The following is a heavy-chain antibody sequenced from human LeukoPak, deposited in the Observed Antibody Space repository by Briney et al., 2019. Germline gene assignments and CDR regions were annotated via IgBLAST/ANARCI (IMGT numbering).Heavy chain of an antibody. V-gene: IGHV5-51*01. D-gene: IGHD4-17*01. Sequence: GESLKISCKGSGYSFTTSWSGWVRQMPGKGLEWMGIIYPGDSDTRYSPSFQGQVTISADKSISTAYLQWSSLKASDTAMYYCARNYGQILDYWGQGTLVIVSS. CDR1: GYSFTTSW. J-gene: IGHJ4*02. CDR3: ARNYGQILDY. CDR2: IYPGDSDT.